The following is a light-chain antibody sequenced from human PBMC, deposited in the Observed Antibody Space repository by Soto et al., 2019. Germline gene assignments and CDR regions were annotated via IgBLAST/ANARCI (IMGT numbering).Light chain of an antibody. Sequence: DIVMTQSPDSLSVPLGERATISCKPSQTLLYSSNNKNYLAWFQQKPGQPPKLLIYWASTRNSGVPDRFSGSGSGTDFTLSISGLQAEDSAIYYCQHYYHVPVTFGQGTRLEI. CDR1: QTLLYSSNNKNY. CDR3: QHYYHVPVT. V-gene: IGKV4-1*01. J-gene: IGKJ5*01. CDR2: WAS.